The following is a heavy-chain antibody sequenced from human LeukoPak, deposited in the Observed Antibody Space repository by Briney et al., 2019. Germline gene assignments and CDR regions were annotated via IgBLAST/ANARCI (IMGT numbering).Heavy chain of an antibody. D-gene: IGHD6-19*01. V-gene: IGHV3-48*03. Sequence: TGGSLRLSCAASGFTFSSYEMNWVRQAPGRGLEWLSYISSSGSSTSYADSVKGRFTISRDNAENSLYVQMNRLRAEDTAIYYCARARVAGDRYCFYGMDVWGQGTTVTVSS. CDR1: GFTFSSYE. J-gene: IGHJ6*02. CDR2: ISSSGSST. CDR3: ARARVAGDRYCFYGMDV.